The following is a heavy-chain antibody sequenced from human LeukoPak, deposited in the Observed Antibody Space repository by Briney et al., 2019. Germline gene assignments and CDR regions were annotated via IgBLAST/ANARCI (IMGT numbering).Heavy chain of an antibody. CDR3: AKVLGVANWADAFDI. J-gene: IGHJ3*02. D-gene: IGHD7-27*01. CDR2: ISGSGGNT. CDR1: GFTFSSYA. Sequence: GGALRLYSAATGFTFSSYAMSWVRQAPGKGLGWVSAISGSGGNTYYADSGTGRFTISRDQSKTTLYLEMNSLRDEDTAVYYCAKVLGVANWADAFDIWGQGTMVTVSS. V-gene: IGHV3-23*01.